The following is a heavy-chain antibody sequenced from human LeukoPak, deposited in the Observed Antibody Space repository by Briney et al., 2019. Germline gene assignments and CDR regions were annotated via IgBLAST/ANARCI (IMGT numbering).Heavy chain of an antibody. J-gene: IGHJ4*02. D-gene: IGHD2-2*01. CDR3: ARGGGPAAVFPPRDY. Sequence: GGSLRLSCAASGFIFSSYAMHWVRQAPGKGLEYVSAISSNGGTTYYANSVKGRFTISRDNSKNTLYLQMGSLRAEDMAVYYCARGGGPAAVFPPRDYWGREPWSPSPQ. V-gene: IGHV3-64*01. CDR1: GFIFSSYA. CDR2: ISSNGGTT.